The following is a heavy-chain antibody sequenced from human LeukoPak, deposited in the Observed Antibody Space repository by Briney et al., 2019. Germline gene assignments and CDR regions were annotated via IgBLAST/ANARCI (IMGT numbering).Heavy chain of an antibody. Sequence: SETLSLTYSVSGDSMKSRHGVGLRQPPGRGLEWIGHTYFSGSTNYNPSLNSRVTISIDTSKSHFHLRLISVTAPPTAGYYCGRSMRYRSFWFWSYYHPDLFDIWGQGTWVTVSS. V-gene: IGHV4-59*11. CDR2: TYFSGST. CDR1: GDSMKSRH. CDR3: GRSMRYRSFWFWSYYHPDLFDI. D-gene: IGHD3-10*01. J-gene: IGHJ3*02.